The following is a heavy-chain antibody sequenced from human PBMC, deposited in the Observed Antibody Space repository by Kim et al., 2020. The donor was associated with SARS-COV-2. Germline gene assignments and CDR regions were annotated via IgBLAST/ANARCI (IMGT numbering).Heavy chain of an antibody. CDR2: IYTSGST. J-gene: IGHJ5*02. V-gene: IGHV4-4*07. CDR3: ARGGTSSEWFDP. Sequence: SETLSLTCTVSPGSIRGGYWSWIRQPAGKGLEWIGHIYTSGSTNYNPSLTSRVTMSVDTSKNQFSLRLNSLTAADTAVYYCARGGTSSEWFDPWGQGTLVTVSS. D-gene: IGHD2-2*01. CDR1: PGSIRGGY.